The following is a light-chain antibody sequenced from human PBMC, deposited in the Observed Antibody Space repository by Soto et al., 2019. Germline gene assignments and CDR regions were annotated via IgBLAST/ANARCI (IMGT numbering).Light chain of an antibody. V-gene: IGKV3-20*01. Sequence: IVLTQSPGTLSLSPWERATLSCRASQSVSSSYLAWYQQKPGQAPRLLIYGASNRATGIPDRFSGSGSGTDFTLTISRLEPEDFAVYYCQQYGRSVTFGGGTKVDIK. CDR1: QSVSSSY. J-gene: IGKJ4*01. CDR2: GAS. CDR3: QQYGRSVT.